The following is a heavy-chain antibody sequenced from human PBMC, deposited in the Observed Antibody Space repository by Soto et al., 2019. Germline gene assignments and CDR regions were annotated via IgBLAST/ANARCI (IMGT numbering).Heavy chain of an antibody. Sequence: ASVKVSCKASGYTFTGHYIHWVRQAPGQGPEWMGEIGPASGDARYAQKFQGRVTMTRDTSITTVYMELNNLSPDDTAVYYCGRGRSGQLVVFYWGQGTPVTVSS. CDR2: IGPASGDA. CDR3: GRGRSGQLVVFY. CDR1: GYTFTGHY. J-gene: IGHJ4*02. V-gene: IGHV1-2*02. D-gene: IGHD3-10*01.